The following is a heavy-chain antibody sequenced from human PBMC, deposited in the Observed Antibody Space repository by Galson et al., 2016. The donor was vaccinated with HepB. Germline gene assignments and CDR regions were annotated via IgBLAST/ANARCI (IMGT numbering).Heavy chain of an antibody. Sequence: SLRLSCAGSGFSFSGSGLNWVRQAPGKGLQWISYISSSIATIYYADSVVGRFTISRDNAKNSVYLQMNNLRDEDTGVYYCARELVRSAFDLWGQGTLVTVSS. V-gene: IGHV3-48*02. CDR2: ISSSIATI. J-gene: IGHJ3*01. D-gene: IGHD6-6*01. CDR3: ARELVRSAFDL. CDR1: GFSFSGSG.